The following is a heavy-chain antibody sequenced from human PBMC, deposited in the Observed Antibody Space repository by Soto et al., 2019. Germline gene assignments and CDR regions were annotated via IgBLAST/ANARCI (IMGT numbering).Heavy chain of an antibody. CDR2: ISYDGSNK. J-gene: IGHJ6*02. Sequence: GGSLRLSCAASGFTFSSYGMHWVRQAPGKGLEWVAVISYDGSNKYYADSVKGRFTISRDNSKNTLYLKMNSLRAEDTAVYYCAKDGGDYVWGIPRTYYYYYYGMDVWGQGTTVTVSS. D-gene: IGHD3-16*01. V-gene: IGHV3-30*18. CDR1: GFTFSSYG. CDR3: AKDGGDYVWGIPRTYYYYYYGMDV.